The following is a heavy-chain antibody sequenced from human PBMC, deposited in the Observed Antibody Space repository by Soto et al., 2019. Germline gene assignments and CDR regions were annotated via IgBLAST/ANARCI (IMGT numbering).Heavy chain of an antibody. CDR1: GFTFSSYA. J-gene: IGHJ4*02. Sequence: WGSLRLSCAASGFTFSSYAMSWVRQAPGKGLEWVSAISGSGGSTYYADSVKGRFTISRDNSKNTLYLQMNSLRAEDTAVYYCAKTPLYCGGDCYFDYWGQGTLVTVSS. CDR3: AKTPLYCGGDCYFDY. D-gene: IGHD2-21*02. CDR2: ISGSGGST. V-gene: IGHV3-23*01.